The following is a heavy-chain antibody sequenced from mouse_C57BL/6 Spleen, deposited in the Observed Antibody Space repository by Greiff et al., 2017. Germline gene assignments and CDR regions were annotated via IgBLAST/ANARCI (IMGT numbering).Heavy chain of an antibody. Sequence: QVQLQQPGAELVKPGASVKLSCKASGYTFTSYWMHWVKQRPGRGLEWIGRIDPNSGGTKYNEKFKSKATLTVDKPSSTAYMQLSSLTSEDSAVYYGAITTVVATDWYFDVWGTGTTVTVSS. V-gene: IGHV1-72*01. CDR1: GYTFTSYW. CDR3: AITTVVATDWYFDV. CDR2: IDPNSGGT. D-gene: IGHD1-1*01. J-gene: IGHJ1*03.